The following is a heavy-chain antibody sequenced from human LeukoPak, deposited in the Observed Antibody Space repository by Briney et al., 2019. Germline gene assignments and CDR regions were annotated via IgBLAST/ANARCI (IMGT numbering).Heavy chain of an antibody. V-gene: IGHV3-21*01. CDR1: GFTFSRNS. CDR3: ARGAEGIAASDSKFDY. Sequence: GGSLRLSCAASGFTFSRNSMNWVRQAPGRGLEWVSSISTSSSYIDYADSVKGRFTISRDNAKNSLFLQMNSLRAEDTAVYYCARGAEGIAASDSKFDYWGQGTLVTVSS. J-gene: IGHJ4*02. CDR2: ISTSSSYI. D-gene: IGHD6-13*01.